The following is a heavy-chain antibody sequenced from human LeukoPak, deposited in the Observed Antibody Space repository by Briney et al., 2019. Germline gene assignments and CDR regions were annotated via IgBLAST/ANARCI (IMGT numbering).Heavy chain of an antibody. J-gene: IGHJ4*02. D-gene: IGHD2-2*01. CDR3: ARKSATRKTSEFDY. CDR2: INTNSGGT. Sequence: ASVKVSCKASGYTFTGYYIHWVRQDPGQGHEWMRWINTNSGGTKYEQKFQGRVTMTRDTSISTAYMELSSLRSDDTALYYCARKSATRKTSEFDYWGQGTLVTVSS. V-gene: IGHV1-2*02. CDR1: GYTFTGYY.